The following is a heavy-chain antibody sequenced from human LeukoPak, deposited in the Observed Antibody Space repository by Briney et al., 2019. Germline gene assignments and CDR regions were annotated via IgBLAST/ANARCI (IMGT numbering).Heavy chain of an antibody. CDR3: ARAQFYHDSSTYGPDY. CDR1: GFTVSSNY. Sequence: GGSLRLSCAASGFTVSSNYVSWVRQAPGKGLEWVSVIYGGGSTYYADSVKGRFSISRDTSKNAVYLQMNSPRAEDTAVYYCARAQFYHDSSTYGPDYWGQGTLVTVSS. J-gene: IGHJ4*02. CDR2: IYGGGST. V-gene: IGHV3-53*01. D-gene: IGHD3-22*01.